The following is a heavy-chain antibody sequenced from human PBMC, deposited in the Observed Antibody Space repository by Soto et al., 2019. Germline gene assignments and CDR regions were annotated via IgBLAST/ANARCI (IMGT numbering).Heavy chain of an antibody. CDR1: GFNFGTYE. V-gene: IGHV3-48*03. J-gene: IGHJ6*01. Sequence: EVQLVESGGGLVQPGGSLRLSCVASGFNFGTYEMQWVRQVPGKGLEWVSHISVDGTNTQYVGSVKGRFTVSRDNGKNSLYLQMNSLRVEDTATYYCGRVLGDVWGQGTAVSVSS. CDR2: ISVDGTNT. CDR3: GRVLGDV.